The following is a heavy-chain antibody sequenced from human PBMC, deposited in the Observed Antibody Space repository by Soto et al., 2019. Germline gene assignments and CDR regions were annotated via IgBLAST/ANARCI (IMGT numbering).Heavy chain of an antibody. D-gene: IGHD2-15*01. CDR2: ISAYNGNT. Sequence: GASVKVSCKASGYTFASYGIRWVRQAPGQGLEWMGWISAYNGNTNYAQKLQGRVTMTTDTSTSTAYMELRSLRSDDTAVYYCARDAPCSGGSCYSGYYYYMDVWSKGTTVTVSS. CDR1: GYTFASYG. CDR3: ARDAPCSGGSCYSGYYYYMDV. V-gene: IGHV1-18*01. J-gene: IGHJ6*03.